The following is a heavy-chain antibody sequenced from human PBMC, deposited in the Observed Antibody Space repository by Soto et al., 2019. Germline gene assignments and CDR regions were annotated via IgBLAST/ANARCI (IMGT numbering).Heavy chain of an antibody. CDR2: INAGNGNT. CDR3: ARDAKGQWLAYFDY. V-gene: IGHV1-3*01. J-gene: IGHJ4*02. Sequence: GASAKVSCKASGYTFTSYAMHWVRQAPGQRLEWMGWINAGNGNTKYSQKFQGRVTITRDTSASTAYMELSSLRSEDTAVYYCARDAKGQWLAYFDYWGQGTLVTVSS. CDR1: GYTFTSYA. D-gene: IGHD6-19*01.